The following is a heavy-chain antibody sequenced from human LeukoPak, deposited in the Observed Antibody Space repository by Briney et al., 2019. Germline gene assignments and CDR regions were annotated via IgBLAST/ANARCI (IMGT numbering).Heavy chain of an antibody. V-gene: IGHV4-39*07. J-gene: IGHJ6*02. CDR2: IYYSGST. Sequence: PSETLSLTCTVSGGSISSSSYYWGWIRQPPGKGLEWIGSIYYSGSTYYNPSLKSRVTISVDTSKNQFSLKLSSVTAADTAVYYCARSSAWLWFGELSYYYYGMDVWGQGTTVTVSS. CDR3: ARSSAWLWFGELSYYYYGMDV. CDR1: GGSISSSSYY. D-gene: IGHD3-10*01.